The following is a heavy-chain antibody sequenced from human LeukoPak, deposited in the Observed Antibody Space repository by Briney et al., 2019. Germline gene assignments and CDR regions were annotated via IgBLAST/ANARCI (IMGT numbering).Heavy chain of an antibody. D-gene: IGHD3-22*01. J-gene: IGHJ4*02. V-gene: IGHV3-21*01. CDR1: GFTFSSYS. CDR2: ISSSSSYI. CDR3: ARDGRWINYYDGSSPV. Sequence: PGGSLRLSCAASGFTFSSYSMNRVRQAPGKGLEWVSSISSSSSYIYYADSVKGRFTISRDNAKNSLYLQMNSLRVEDTGVYYCARDGRWINYYDGSSPVWGQGTLVTVSS.